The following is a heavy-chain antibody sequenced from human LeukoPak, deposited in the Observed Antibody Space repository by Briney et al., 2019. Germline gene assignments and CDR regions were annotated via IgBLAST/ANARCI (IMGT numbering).Heavy chain of an antibody. CDR3: TTGVQMRGYYGSGKP. D-gene: IGHD3-10*01. Sequence: PGWAVRLSHLPSVCTLSHAWRRLLGQAPAKAREWAGRIKNKTEGGRTDYSAPVNGRFTIPRHHIKNTLYLQMNSLKPEDTAVYYCTTGVQMRGYYGSGKPWGQGTLVTVSS. CDR2: IKNKTEGGRT. V-gene: IGHV3-15*01. CDR1: VCTLSHAW. J-gene: IGHJ5*02.